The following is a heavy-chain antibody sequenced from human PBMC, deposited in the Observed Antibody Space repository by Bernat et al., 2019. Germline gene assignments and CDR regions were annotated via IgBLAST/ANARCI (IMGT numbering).Heavy chain of an antibody. D-gene: IGHD1-7*01. Sequence: QVQLVESGGGVVQPGRSLRLSCAASGFTFSSYAMHWVRQAPGKGLEWVAVIWYDGNNKYYGDSVKGRFTISRDNSKNTLYLQMNSLRAEDTAVYYCVKEWDNWNLIWGQGTLVTVSS. CDR2: IWYDGNNK. J-gene: IGHJ4*02. CDR1: GFTFSSYA. CDR3: VKEWDNWNLI. V-gene: IGHV3-33*06.